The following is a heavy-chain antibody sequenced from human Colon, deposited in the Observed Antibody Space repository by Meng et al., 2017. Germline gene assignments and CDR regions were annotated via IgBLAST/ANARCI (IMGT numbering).Heavy chain of an antibody. CDR1: GCTPTKLS. CDR3: ARDPNKMEPGLLTPLIDH. J-gene: IGHJ1*01. CDR2: LDAESGEV. D-gene: IGHD1-1*01. Sequence: DVKKPGASVKVSCKISGCTPTKLSSPWVRQAPGKGLEWMGGLDAESGEVVYAQEFQGRVTMTEDSSTNTAYVELSSLRSEDTAVYYCARDPNKMEPGLLTPLIDHWGQGTLVTVSS. V-gene: IGHV1-24*01.